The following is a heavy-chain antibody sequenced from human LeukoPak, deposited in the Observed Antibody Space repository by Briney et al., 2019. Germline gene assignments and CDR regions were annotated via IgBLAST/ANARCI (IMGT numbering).Heavy chain of an antibody. CDR3: TRGSIAYYYMDV. CDR2: IYHSGST. D-gene: IGHD3-22*01. V-gene: IGHV4-4*02. J-gene: IGHJ6*03. Sequence: SETLSLTCTVSGGSISSYYWSWVRQPPGKGLEWIGEIYHSGSTNYNPSLKSRVTISVDKSKNQFSLKLSSVTAADTAVYYCTRGSIAYYYMDVWGKGTTVTISS. CDR1: GGSISSYY.